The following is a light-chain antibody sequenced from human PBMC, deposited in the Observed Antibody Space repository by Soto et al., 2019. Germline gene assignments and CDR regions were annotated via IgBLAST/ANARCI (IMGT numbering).Light chain of an antibody. CDR3: SSYAGSNILV. V-gene: IGLV2-8*01. CDR2: GVS. Sequence: QSALTQPPSASGPPGQSVTISCTGTSSDVGGYNFVSWYQQHPGKAPKLMIYGVSERPSGVSDRFSGSKSGTTASLTVSGLQAEDEADYYCSSYAGSNILVFGTGTKVTVL. CDR1: SSDVGGYNF. J-gene: IGLJ1*01.